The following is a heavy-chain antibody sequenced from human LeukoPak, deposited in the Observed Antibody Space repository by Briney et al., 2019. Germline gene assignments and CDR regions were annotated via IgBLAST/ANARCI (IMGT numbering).Heavy chain of an antibody. D-gene: IGHD2-21*01. CDR3: ESEYGGGYPIDY. Sequence: PGGSLRLSCAASGFAFTSYTLNWVRQAPGKGLEWVSSISTSGSIHYADSVKGRFTIYRDNAKKTMYLKMNSLGAEDTAVYYCESEYGGGYPIDYWGQGTTVSVSS. J-gene: IGHJ4*02. CDR1: GFAFTSYT. V-gene: IGHV3-69-1*02. CDR2: ISTSGSI.